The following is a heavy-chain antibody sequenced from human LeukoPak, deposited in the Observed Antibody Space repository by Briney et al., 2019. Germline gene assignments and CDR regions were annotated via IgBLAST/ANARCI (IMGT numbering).Heavy chain of an antibody. CDR2: IYYSGST. Sequence: WETLSLTCTVSGGSISSYYWSWIRQPPGKGLEWIGYIYYSGSTYYNPSLKSRVAISVDTSKNQFSLKLSSVTAADTAVYYCARGAYYDSSGYSLRLDYWGQGTLVTVSS. D-gene: IGHD3-22*01. CDR3: ARGAYYDSSGYSLRLDY. J-gene: IGHJ4*02. CDR1: GGSISSYY. V-gene: IGHV4-59*08.